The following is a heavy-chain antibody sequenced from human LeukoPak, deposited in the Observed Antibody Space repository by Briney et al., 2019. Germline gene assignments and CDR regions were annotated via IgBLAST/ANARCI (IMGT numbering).Heavy chain of an antibody. CDR3: AKSRLDSSSWYVVGDY. D-gene: IGHD6-13*01. CDR1: GFTFDDYG. Sequence: GRSLRLSCAASGFTFDDYGMSWVRQAPGKGLEWVSGINWNGGSTGYADSVKGRFTISRDNAKNSLYLQMNSLRAEDTALYYCAKSRLDSSSWYVVGDYWGQGTLVTVSS. J-gene: IGHJ4*02. CDR2: INWNGGST. V-gene: IGHV3-20*04.